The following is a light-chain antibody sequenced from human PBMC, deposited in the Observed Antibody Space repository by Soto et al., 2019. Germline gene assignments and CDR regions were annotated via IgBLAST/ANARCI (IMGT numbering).Light chain of an antibody. J-gene: IGLJ2*01. Sequence: QAVVTQPPSASGTPGQRVTISCSGSSSNIGSITVNWYQQLPGTAPKLLIYDNNQRPSGVPDRFSGSKSGTSASLAISGLQSEDEADYYCAAWDGSLNVVVFGGGTKLTVL. CDR1: SSNIGSIT. V-gene: IGLV1-44*01. CDR3: AAWDGSLNVVV. CDR2: DNN.